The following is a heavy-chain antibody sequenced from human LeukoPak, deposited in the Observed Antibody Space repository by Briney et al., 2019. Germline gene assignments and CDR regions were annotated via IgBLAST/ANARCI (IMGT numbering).Heavy chain of an antibody. V-gene: IGHV3-66*01. D-gene: IGHD1-26*01. CDR1: GFTVSSNY. Sequence: QAGGSLRLSCAASGFTVSSNYMSWVRQAPGKGLEWVSVIYSGGNTYYADSVKGRFTISRDNSKNTLYLQMNSLRAEDTAVYYCARALVGAKGSTGSNWGQGTLVTVSS. CDR2: IYSGGNT. J-gene: IGHJ4*02. CDR3: ARALVGAKGSTGSN.